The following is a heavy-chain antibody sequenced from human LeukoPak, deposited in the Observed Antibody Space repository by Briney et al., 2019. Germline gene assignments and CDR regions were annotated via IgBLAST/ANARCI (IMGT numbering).Heavy chain of an antibody. Sequence: GASVKVSCKASGYTFTSYGISWVRQAPGQGLEWMGWISAYNGNTNYAQKFQGRVTITADKSTSTAYMELSSLRSEDTAVYYCARDLSGADYWGQGTLVTVSS. CDR1: GYTFTSYG. V-gene: IGHV1-18*01. J-gene: IGHJ4*02. CDR3: ARDLSGADY. CDR2: ISAYNGNT.